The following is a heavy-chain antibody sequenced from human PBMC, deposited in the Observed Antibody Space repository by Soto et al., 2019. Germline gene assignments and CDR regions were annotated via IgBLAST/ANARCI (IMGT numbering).Heavy chain of an antibody. CDR2: ISYDGSNK. Sequence: QVQLVESGGGVVQPGRSLRLSCAASGFTFSSYGMHWVRQAPGKGLEWVAVISYDGSNKYYADSVKGRFTISRDNSKNTLYLQMNSLRAEDTAVYYCANGPSWLQLNWEYYFDYWGQGTLVTVSS. V-gene: IGHV3-30*18. CDR1: GFTFSSYG. J-gene: IGHJ4*02. D-gene: IGHD5-12*01. CDR3: ANGPSWLQLNWEYYFDY.